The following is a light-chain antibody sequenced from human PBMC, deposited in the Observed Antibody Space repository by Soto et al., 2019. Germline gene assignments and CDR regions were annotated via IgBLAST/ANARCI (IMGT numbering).Light chain of an antibody. CDR2: EAS. Sequence: DIHMTQSPSTLSASVGDRVTITCRASQNINSWLAWYQQKPGKAPKLLIYEASSLEKGVPARFGGSGSGTEFTLTISSLQPDDFATYYCQQYNSYYRTFGQGTKVDIK. V-gene: IGKV1-5*03. CDR3: QQYNSYYRT. CDR1: QNINSW. J-gene: IGKJ1*01.